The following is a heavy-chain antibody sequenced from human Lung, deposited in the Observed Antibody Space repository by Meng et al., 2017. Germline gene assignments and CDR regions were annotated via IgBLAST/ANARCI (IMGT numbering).Heavy chain of an antibody. J-gene: IGHJ4*02. CDR1: GGSFSDYY. D-gene: IGHD4-11*01. Sequence: QVQRQEEGAGLLEPPETSSLTCVASGGSFSDYYWSWIRQPPGKGLEWIGEINHSGSTNYNPSLESRATISVDTSQNNLSLKLSSVTAADSAVYYCARGPTTMAHDFDYWGQGTLVTVSS. CDR3: ARGPTTMAHDFDY. CDR2: INHSGST. V-gene: IGHV4-34*01.